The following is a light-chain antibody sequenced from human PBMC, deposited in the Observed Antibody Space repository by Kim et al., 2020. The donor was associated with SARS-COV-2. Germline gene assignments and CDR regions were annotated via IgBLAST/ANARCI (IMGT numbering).Light chain of an antibody. Sequence: VALGQTAKITCGGNKIGIKNVHWYQQKPGQAPVLVIYRDTNRPSGIPERFSGSNSGNTATLTISRAQAVDEADYYCQVWDSSTNVFGTGTKVTVL. CDR2: RDT. V-gene: IGLV3-9*01. CDR3: QVWDSSTNV. J-gene: IGLJ1*01. CDR1: KIGIKN.